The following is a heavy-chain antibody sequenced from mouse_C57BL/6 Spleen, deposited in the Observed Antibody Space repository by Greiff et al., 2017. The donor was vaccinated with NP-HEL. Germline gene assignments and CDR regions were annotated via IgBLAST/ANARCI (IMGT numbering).Heavy chain of an antibody. V-gene: IGHV1-82*01. CDR2: IYPGDGDT. Sequence: QVQLKESGPELVKPGASVKISCKASGYAFSSSWMNWVKQRPGKGLEWIGRIYPGDGDTNYNGKFKGKATLTADKSSSTAYMQLSSLTSEDSAVDFCARSDYYGSSYRGAMDDWGQGTSVTVSS. CDR1: GYAFSSSW. CDR3: ARSDYYGSSYRGAMDD. J-gene: IGHJ4*01. D-gene: IGHD1-1*01.